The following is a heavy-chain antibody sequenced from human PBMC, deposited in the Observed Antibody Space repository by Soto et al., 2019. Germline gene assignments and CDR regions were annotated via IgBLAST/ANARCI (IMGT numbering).Heavy chain of an antibody. J-gene: IGHJ4*02. D-gene: IGHD3-22*01. Sequence: PGGSLRLSCAASGFTFSNAWMTWVRQAPGKGLEWVGRIKSKTDGGTTDYAAPVKGRFTISRDDSKNTLYLQMNSLKTEDTAVYYCTTGGVYYDSSGYRGPFDYWGQGTLVTVSS. CDR2: IKSKTDGGTT. V-gene: IGHV3-15*01. CDR1: GFTFSNAW. CDR3: TTGGVYYDSSGYRGPFDY.